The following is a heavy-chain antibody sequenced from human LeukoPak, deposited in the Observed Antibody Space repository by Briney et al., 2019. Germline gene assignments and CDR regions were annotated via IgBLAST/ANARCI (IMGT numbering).Heavy chain of an antibody. V-gene: IGHV4-59*01. D-gene: IGHD6-6*01. Sequence: SETLSLTCTVSGGSISSYYWSWIRQPPGKGLEWIGYIYYSGSTSYNPSLKSRVTISVDTSKNQFSLKLSSVTAADTAVYYCATFSSSTLYYYGMDVWGQGTTVTVSS. CDR3: ATFSSSTLYYYGMDV. CDR2: IYYSGST. J-gene: IGHJ6*02. CDR1: GGSISSYY.